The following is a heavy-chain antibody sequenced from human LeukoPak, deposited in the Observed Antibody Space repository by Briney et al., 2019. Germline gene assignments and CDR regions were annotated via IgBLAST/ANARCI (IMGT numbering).Heavy chain of an antibody. D-gene: IGHD6-19*01. Sequence: SETLFLNCTVSGGSISDHYWSWIRQPSGKGLEWIGRIYSSGSANYSPSLKSRVSMSVDTSNNYFSLNLTSVTAADTALYFCARDVRYASGWSTPESWGQGILVTVSS. CDR3: ARDVRYASGWSTPES. J-gene: IGHJ5*02. CDR2: IYSSGSA. V-gene: IGHV4-4*07. CDR1: GGSISDHY.